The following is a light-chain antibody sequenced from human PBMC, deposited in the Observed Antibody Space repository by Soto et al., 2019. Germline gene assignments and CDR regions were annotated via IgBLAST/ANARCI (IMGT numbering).Light chain of an antibody. CDR3: QQYDNLPFT. CDR1: QDISNY. Sequence: DIQMTQSPSSLSASVGDRVTITCQASQDISNYLNRYQQKPGKAPKLLIYDASNLETGVPSRFSGSGSGTDFTFTISSLQPEDIATYYCQQYDNLPFTFGLGTKVDIK. V-gene: IGKV1-33*01. J-gene: IGKJ3*01. CDR2: DAS.